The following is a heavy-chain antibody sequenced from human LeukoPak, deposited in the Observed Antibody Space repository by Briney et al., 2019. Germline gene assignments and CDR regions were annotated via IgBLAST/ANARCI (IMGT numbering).Heavy chain of an antibody. Sequence: SETLSLTCAVYGGSFSGYSWNWIRQPPGKGLEWIGEINHSGSTNYNPSLKSRVTISVDTSKNQFSLKLSSVTAADTAVYYCAGSGYGPRWPFDIWGQGTMVTVSS. V-gene: IGHV4-34*01. CDR2: INHSGST. D-gene: IGHD3-22*01. J-gene: IGHJ3*02. CDR3: AGSGYGPRWPFDI. CDR1: GGSFSGYS.